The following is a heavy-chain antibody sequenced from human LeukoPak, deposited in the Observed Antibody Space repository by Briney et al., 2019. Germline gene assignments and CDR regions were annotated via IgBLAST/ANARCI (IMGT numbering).Heavy chain of an antibody. CDR3: AREGRYGVYANLNF. J-gene: IGHJ4*02. V-gene: IGHV1-69*06. D-gene: IGHD5/OR15-5a*01. CDR1: GGTFSSYA. CDR2: IIPIFGTA. Sequence: GASVKVSCKASGGTFSSYAISWVRQAPGQGLEWMGGIIPIFGTANYAQKFQGRVTITADKSTSTAYMELSSLRSDDTAVYYCAREGRYGVYANLNFWGQGTLVTVSS.